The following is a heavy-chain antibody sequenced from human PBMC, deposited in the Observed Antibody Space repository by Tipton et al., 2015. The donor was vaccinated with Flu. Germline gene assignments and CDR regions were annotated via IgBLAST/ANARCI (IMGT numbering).Heavy chain of an antibody. V-gene: IGHV4-39*02. D-gene: IGHD3-22*01. CDR1: GASISTSVYY. J-gene: IGHJ4*02. Sequence: TLSLTCTVSGASISTSVYYWGWIRQPPGKGLEWIGNIYSGDSGYTYFNPSLESRVAISLDTSKNQFSLKLSSVTAADTAVYYCAREKHDSSGYYYFFDYWGQGSLVTVSS. CDR3: AREKHDSSGYYYFFDY. CDR2: IYSGDSGYT.